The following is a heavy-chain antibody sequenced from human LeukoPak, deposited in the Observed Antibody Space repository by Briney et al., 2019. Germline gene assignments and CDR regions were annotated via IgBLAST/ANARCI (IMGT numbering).Heavy chain of an antibody. CDR2: ISRNGGGT. J-gene: IGHJ4*02. D-gene: IGHD2-2*01. V-gene: IGHV3-64*01. Sequence: GGSLRLSCAASGFTFSSYAMYWVRQAPGKGLEYVSVISRNGGGTHYANSVKGRFTISRDNPKNTLYLQMGSLRAEDMGVYYCARDASDIVVVPAAVGPFDYWGQGTLVTVSS. CDR1: GFTFSSYA. CDR3: ARDASDIVVVPAAVGPFDY.